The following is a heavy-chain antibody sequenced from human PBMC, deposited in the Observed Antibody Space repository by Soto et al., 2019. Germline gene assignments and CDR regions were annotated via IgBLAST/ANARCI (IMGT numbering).Heavy chain of an antibody. Sequence: ASETLCLTCTGSGFSINSYYWSWIRQPPGKGLEWIGYIYYSGSTNYNPSLKSRVTISVDTSKNQFSLKLSFVTAADTAVYYCARDPFSGSGSYDAFDIAGQGTMVPVS. V-gene: IGHV4-59*12. CDR1: GFSINSYY. J-gene: IGHJ3*02. CDR3: ARDPFSGSGSYDAFDI. CDR2: IYYSGST. D-gene: IGHD3-10*01.